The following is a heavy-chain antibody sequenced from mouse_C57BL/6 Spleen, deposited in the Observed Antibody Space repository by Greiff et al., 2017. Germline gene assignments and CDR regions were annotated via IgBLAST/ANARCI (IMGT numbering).Heavy chain of an antibody. CDR2: IYPGDGDT. Sequence: QVQLQQSGAELVKPGASVKISCKASGYAFSSYWMNWVKQRPGKGREWIGQIYPGDGDTNYNGKFKGKATLTADKSSSTAYMQLSSLTSEDSAVYFCARSPLGSAWFAYWGQGTLVTVSA. CDR3: ARSPLGSAWFAY. D-gene: IGHD4-1*01. CDR1: GYAFSSYW. J-gene: IGHJ3*01. V-gene: IGHV1-80*01.